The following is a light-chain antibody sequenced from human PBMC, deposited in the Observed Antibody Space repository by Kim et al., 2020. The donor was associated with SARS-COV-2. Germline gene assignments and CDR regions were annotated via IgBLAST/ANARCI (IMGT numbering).Light chain of an antibody. CDR1: HNISNY. CDR2: AAS. CDR3: QQSYTTLMYT. V-gene: IGKV1-39*01. J-gene: IGKJ2*01. Sequence: DIQMTQSPSSLSASVGDRVTITCRASHNISNYLNWYQQKPGKAPNLLIYAASTLQSGVPSRFSGSGSGRDFTLTISSLQPEDFATYYCQQSYTTLMYTFGQGTKLEI.